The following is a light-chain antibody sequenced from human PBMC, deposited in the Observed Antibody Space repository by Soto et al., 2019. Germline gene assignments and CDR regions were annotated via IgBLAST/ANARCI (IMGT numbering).Light chain of an antibody. CDR3: QQYGNSPDT. V-gene: IGKV3-20*01. CDR1: QSVRSDY. CDR2: DAS. J-gene: IGKJ4*01. Sequence: IVLTQSPDTLSLSPGEGATLSCRASQSVRSDYLAWYQQKPGQAPRVLIYDASSRATGIPDRFSGSGSGTDFTLTVSRLEPEDFAVYYCQQYGNSPDTFGGGTKVEIK.